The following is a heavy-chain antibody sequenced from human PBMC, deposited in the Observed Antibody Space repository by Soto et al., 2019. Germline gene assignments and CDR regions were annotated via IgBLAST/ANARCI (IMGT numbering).Heavy chain of an antibody. CDR2: IYYSGST. CDR3: ARKHSSSSWDY. V-gene: IGHV4-59*08. J-gene: IGHJ4*02. D-gene: IGHD6-6*01. Sequence: PSETLSLTCTVAGGYISTYYWSWIRKHPGKGLEWIGYIYYSGSTNYNPSLKSRVTISVDTSKNQFSLKVSSVTAADTAVYYCARKHSSSSWDYWGLGTLVTVSS. CDR1: GGYISTYY.